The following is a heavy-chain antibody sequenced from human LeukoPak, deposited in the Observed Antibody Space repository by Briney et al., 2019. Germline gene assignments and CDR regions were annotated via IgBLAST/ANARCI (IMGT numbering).Heavy chain of an antibody. CDR3: ARHNRAAAGTWFDY. CDR2: IYYSGST. D-gene: IGHD6-13*01. J-gene: IGHJ4*02. Sequence: PSETLSLTCTVSGGSISSSSYYWGWIRQPPGKGLEWIGSIYYSGSTYYNPSLKSRVTISVDTSKNQFSLKLSSVTAADTAVYYCARHNRAAAGTWFDYWGQGTLVTVPS. V-gene: IGHV4-39*01. CDR1: GGSISSSSYY.